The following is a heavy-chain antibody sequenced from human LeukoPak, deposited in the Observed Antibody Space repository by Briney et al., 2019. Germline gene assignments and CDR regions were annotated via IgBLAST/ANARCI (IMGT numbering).Heavy chain of an antibody. CDR3: ARLHYDVLTGPFDY. CDR1: GITVNTNY. Sequence: GGSLRLSCAASGITVNTNYMRWVRQAPGKGLGWVSIIYSGGATFYADSVKGRFTISRENSKNTWWLQMNSLRAEDTAVYYCARLHYDVLTGPFDYWGQGTLVTVSS. V-gene: IGHV3-66*04. J-gene: IGHJ4*02. D-gene: IGHD3-9*01. CDR2: IYSGGAT.